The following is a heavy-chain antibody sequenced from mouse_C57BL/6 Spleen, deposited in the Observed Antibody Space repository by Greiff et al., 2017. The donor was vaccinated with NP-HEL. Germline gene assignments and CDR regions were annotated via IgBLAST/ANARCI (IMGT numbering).Heavy chain of an antibody. CDR1: GYTFTDYE. Sequence: QVQLQQSGAELVRPGASVTLSCKASGYTFTDYEMHWVKQTPVHGLEWIGAIDPETGGTAYNQKFKGKAILTADKSSSTAYMELRSLTSEDSAVYYCTRGTWGYFDYWGQGTTLTVSS. D-gene: IGHD3-3*01. J-gene: IGHJ2*01. CDR3: TRGTWGYFDY. V-gene: IGHV1-15*01. CDR2: IDPETGGT.